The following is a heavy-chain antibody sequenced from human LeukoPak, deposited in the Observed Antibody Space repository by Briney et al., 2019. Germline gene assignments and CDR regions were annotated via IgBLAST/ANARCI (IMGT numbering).Heavy chain of an antibody. J-gene: IGHJ4*02. D-gene: IGHD6-19*01. V-gene: IGHV3-74*01. CDR2: INSDGTTT. Sequence: PGGSLRLSCAASGFTFSTYWMHWVRQAPGRGLEGVSRINSDGTTTNYAHSVKGRFTISRDNAKNTLYLQMNTLRVEDTAVYYCARAGWYRWDYWGQGTLVTVSS. CDR1: GFTFSTYW. CDR3: ARAGWYRWDY.